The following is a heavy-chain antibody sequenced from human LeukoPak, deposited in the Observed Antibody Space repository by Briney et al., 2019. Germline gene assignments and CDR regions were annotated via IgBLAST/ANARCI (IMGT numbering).Heavy chain of an antibody. CDR1: GYSLTELS. D-gene: IGHD3-10*01. V-gene: IGHV1-24*01. Sequence: ASVKVSCKVSGYSLTELSMHWVRQAPGKGLGWVGGFDPEDGETIYAQKFQGRVTMTEDTSTDTAYMELSSLRSEDTAVYYCARDSEVRRNLWHYWGQGTLVTVSS. CDR2: FDPEDGET. J-gene: IGHJ4*02. CDR3: ARDSEVRRNLWHY.